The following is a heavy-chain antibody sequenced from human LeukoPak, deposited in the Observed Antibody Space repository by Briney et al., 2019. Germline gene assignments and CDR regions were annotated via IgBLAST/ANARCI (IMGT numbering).Heavy chain of an antibody. V-gene: IGHV3-30*03. D-gene: IGHD4-17*01. J-gene: IGHJ6*02. CDR3: AREPPRYGDLIYYYYYGMDV. CDR2: ISYDGSNK. CDR1: GFTFSSYG. Sequence: PGGSLRLSCAASGFTFSSYGMHWVRQAPGKGLEWVAVISYDGSNKYYADSVKGRFTISRDNSKNTLYLQMNSLRAEDTAVYYCAREPPRYGDLIYYYYYGMDVWGQGTTVTVSS.